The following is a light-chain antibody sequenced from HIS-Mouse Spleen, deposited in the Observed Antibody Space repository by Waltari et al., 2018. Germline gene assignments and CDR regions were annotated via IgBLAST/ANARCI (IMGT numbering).Light chain of an antibody. CDR1: ALPKKY. CDR3: YSTDSSGNHRV. J-gene: IGLJ2*01. V-gene: IGLV3-10*01. CDR2: EES. Sequence: SYELTQPPSVSVSPGQTARITCYGDALPKKYAYWYPQKSGQAPVLVIYEESKRPSGIPERFSGSSSGTMATLTISGAQVEDEADYYCYSTDSSGNHRVFGGGTKLTVL.